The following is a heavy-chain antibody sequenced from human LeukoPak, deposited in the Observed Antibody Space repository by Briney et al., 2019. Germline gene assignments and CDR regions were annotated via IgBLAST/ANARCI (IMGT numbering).Heavy chain of an antibody. J-gene: IGHJ4*02. Sequence: SVKVSCKASGGTFSSYAISWVRQAPGQGLEWMGGIIPIFGTANYAQKFQGRVTITADESTSTAYMELSSLRSEGTAVYYCASPYYYDSSGYPTPFDYWGQGTLVTVSS. V-gene: IGHV1-69*13. D-gene: IGHD3-22*01. CDR2: IIPIFGTA. CDR1: GGTFSSYA. CDR3: ASPYYYDSSGYPTPFDY.